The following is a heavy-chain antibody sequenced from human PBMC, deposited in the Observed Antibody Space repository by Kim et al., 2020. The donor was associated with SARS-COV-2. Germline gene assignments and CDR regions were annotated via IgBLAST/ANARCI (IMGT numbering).Heavy chain of an antibody. V-gene: IGHV4-34*01. D-gene: IGHD4-17*01. CDR3: ARAPDDYGDGGWFDP. CDR2: INHSGST. Sequence: SETLSLTCAVYGGSFSGYYWSWIRQPPGKGLEWIGEINHSGSTNYNPSLKSRVTISVDTSKNQFSLKLSSVTAADTAVYYCARAPDDYGDGGWFDPWGQGTLVTVSS. J-gene: IGHJ5*02. CDR1: GGSFSGYY.